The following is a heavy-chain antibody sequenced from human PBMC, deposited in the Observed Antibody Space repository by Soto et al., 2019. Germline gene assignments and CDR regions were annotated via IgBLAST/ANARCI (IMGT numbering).Heavy chain of an antibody. CDR2: IDPSDSYT. CDR1: GYSFTSYW. V-gene: IGHV5-10-1*04. Sequence: GESLKISCKGSGYSFTSYWISWVRQMPGKGLEWMGRIDPSDSYTNYSPSFQGQVTISADKSISTAYLQWSSLKASDTAMYYCARHLSGIAAAGLDYYYYGMDVWGQGTTVTVSS. J-gene: IGHJ6*02. CDR3: ARHLSGIAAAGLDYYYYGMDV. D-gene: IGHD6-13*01.